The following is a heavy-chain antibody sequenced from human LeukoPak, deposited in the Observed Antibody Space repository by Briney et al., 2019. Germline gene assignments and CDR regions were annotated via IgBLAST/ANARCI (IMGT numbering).Heavy chain of an antibody. D-gene: IGHD2-21*02. Sequence: SETLSLTCTVSGGSINNYYWSWIRQPPGKGLEWIGYIYYSGSTNYNPSLKSRVTISVDTSKNQFSLKLSSVTAADTAVYYCARHVVVTAIHYYYYYGMDVWGQGTTVTVSS. CDR2: IYYSGST. J-gene: IGHJ6*02. V-gene: IGHV4-59*08. CDR3: ARHVVVTAIHYYYYYGMDV. CDR1: GGSINNYY.